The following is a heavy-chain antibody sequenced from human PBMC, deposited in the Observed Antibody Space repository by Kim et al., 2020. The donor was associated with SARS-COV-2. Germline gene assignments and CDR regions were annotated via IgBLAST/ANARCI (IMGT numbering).Heavy chain of an antibody. V-gene: IGHV3-13*01. D-gene: IGHD6-19*01. J-gene: IGHJ6*02. Sequence: GRFTISRENAKNSLYLQMNSLRAGDTAVYYCARARDSSGWYSYYYGMDVWGQGTTVTVSS. CDR3: ARARDSSGWYSYYYGMDV.